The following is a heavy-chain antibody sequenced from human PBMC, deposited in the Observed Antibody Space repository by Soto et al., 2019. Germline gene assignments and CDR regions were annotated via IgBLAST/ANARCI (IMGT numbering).Heavy chain of an antibody. CDR3: ARDVNPSY. CDR1: GFTFSTYA. V-gene: IGHV3-23*01. J-gene: IGHJ1*01. CDR2: ISGSGGST. Sequence: DVQLLESGGGLVQPGGSLRLSCAASGFTFSTYAMTWVRQAPGKGLEWVSTISGSGGSTYYADSVKGRFTISRDNSKNTLYLQMNSLRAEDTAVYYCARDVNPSYCGHGTLVTVSS.